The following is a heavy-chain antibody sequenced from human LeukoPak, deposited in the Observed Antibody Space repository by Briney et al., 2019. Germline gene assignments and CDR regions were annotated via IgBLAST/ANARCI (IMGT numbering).Heavy chain of an antibody. CDR2: ISSSGGTV. Sequence: GGSLRLSCAASGFTFSSYEMSWVRQAPGKGLEWVSHISSSGGTVKYADSVKGRFTISRDNAKNSLYLQMNSLRAEDTAVYYCAGDLPHWGQGTLVTVSS. J-gene: IGHJ4*02. V-gene: IGHV3-48*03. CDR3: AGDLPH. CDR1: GFTFSSYE.